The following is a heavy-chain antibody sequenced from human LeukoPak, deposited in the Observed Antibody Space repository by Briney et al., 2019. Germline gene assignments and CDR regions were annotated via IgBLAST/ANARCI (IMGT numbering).Heavy chain of an antibody. CDR1: GGSISSSSYY. CDR2: IYYSGST. J-gene: IGHJ5*02. CDR3: AGIVVVPAARGDWFDP. Sequence: SETLSLTCTVSGGSISSSSYYWGWIRQPPGKGLEWIGSIYYSGSTYYNPSLKSRVTISVDTSKNQFSLKLSSVTAADTAVCYCAGIVVVPAARGDWFDPWGQGTLVTVSS. V-gene: IGHV4-39*01. D-gene: IGHD2-2*01.